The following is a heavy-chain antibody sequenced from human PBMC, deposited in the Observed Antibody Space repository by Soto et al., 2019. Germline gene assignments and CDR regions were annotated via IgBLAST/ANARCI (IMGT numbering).Heavy chain of an antibody. V-gene: IGHV3-33*01. Sequence: GGSMRLSCAASGFTLSSYGMHWVRQAPGKGLEWVAVIWYDGSNKYYADSVKGRFTISRDNSKNTLYLQMNSLRAEDTAVYYCARDTIDYYYGMDVWGQGTTVTVSS. D-gene: IGHD3-3*01. J-gene: IGHJ6*02. CDR1: GFTLSSYG. CDR2: IWYDGSNK. CDR3: ARDTIDYYYGMDV.